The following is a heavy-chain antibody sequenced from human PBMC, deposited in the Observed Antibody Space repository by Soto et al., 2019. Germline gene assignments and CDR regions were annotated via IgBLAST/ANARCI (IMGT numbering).Heavy chain of an antibody. J-gene: IGHJ1*01. CDR3: AREENCSDGICYSEYFQR. Sequence: GASVKVSCKASGYIFTAYSMHWVRQAPGQGLEWMGVVNPSGGSTNYAQKFQGRITMTRDTSTSTVYMDLSSLTSEDTAVYYCAREENCSDGICYSEYFQRWGQGTLVTVSP. CDR2: VNPSGGST. CDR1: GYIFTAYS. V-gene: IGHV1-46*01. D-gene: IGHD2-15*01.